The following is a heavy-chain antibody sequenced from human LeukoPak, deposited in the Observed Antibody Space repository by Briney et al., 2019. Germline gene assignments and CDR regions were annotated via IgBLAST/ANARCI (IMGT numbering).Heavy chain of an antibody. D-gene: IGHD5-24*01. CDR3: ARDQGEMATIPDY. Sequence: GASVKVSCKASGYTFTGYYMHWVRQAPGQGLEWMGWINPNSGGTNYAQKFQGRVTMTRDTSIATAYMELSRLRSDDTAVYYCARDQGEMATIPDYWDQGTLVTVSS. CDR1: GYTFTGYY. CDR2: INPNSGGT. V-gene: IGHV1-2*02. J-gene: IGHJ4*02.